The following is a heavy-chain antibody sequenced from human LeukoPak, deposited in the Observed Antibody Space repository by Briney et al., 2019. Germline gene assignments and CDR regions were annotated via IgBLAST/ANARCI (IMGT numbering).Heavy chain of an antibody. D-gene: IGHD3-10*01. Sequence: GGSLRLSCAASGFTFSSYGMTWVRQAPGKGLEWVSDISGSGIRRDYEDSVKGRFTISRDNSKNTLYLQMNSLRAEDTAVYYCAKDLHRGSSGSDAFDMWGQGTTVNVFS. V-gene: IGHV3-23*01. CDR2: ISGSGIRR. CDR3: AKDLHRGSSGSDAFDM. J-gene: IGHJ3*02. CDR1: GFTFSSYG.